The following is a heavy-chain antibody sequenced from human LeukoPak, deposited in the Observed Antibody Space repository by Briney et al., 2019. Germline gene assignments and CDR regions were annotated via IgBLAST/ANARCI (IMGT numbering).Heavy chain of an antibody. CDR1: GFTFSSYG. J-gene: IGHJ4*02. Sequence: PGRSLRLSCAASGFTFSSYGMHWVRQAPGKGLEWVAVIWYDGSNKYYADSVRGRFTISRDNSKNTLYLQMNSLRAEDTAVYYCARGNTDSGYDSDSDYFDYWGQGTLVTVSS. CDR3: ARGNTDSGYDSDSDYFDY. V-gene: IGHV3-33*08. D-gene: IGHD5-12*01. CDR2: IWYDGSNK.